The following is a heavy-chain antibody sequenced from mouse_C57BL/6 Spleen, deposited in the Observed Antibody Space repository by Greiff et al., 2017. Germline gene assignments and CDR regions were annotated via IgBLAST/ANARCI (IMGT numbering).Heavy chain of an antibody. CDR3: VRDYHDAFDY. Sequence: EVQLQQSGPELVKPGASVKISCKASGYTFTDSYMNWVKQSHGKSLEWIGDINPNNGGTSYNQKFKGKATLTVDKSSSTAYMELRSLTSEDSAVYYCVRDYHDAFDYWGQGTTLTVSS. CDR1: GYTFTDSY. J-gene: IGHJ2*01. V-gene: IGHV1-26*01. CDR2: INPNNGGT. D-gene: IGHD1-1*01.